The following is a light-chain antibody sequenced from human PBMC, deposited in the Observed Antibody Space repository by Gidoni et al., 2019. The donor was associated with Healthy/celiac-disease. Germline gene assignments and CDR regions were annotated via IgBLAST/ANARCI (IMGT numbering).Light chain of an antibody. J-gene: IGKJ4*01. V-gene: IGKV4-1*01. Sequence: AVSLAESATINCKSSQSVLYSSNNKNYLAWYQQKPGQPPKLHIYWASTRESGVTDRFSGSGSGTDFTLTISSVQAEDVAVYYCQQYYSTPFTFGGGTKVEIK. CDR3: QQYYSTPFT. CDR1: QSVLYSSNNKNY. CDR2: WAS.